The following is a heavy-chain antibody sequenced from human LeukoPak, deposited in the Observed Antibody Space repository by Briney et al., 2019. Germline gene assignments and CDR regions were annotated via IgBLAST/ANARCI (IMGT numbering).Heavy chain of an antibody. CDR3: ARSGGSGSYSTAFDI. J-gene: IGHJ3*02. Sequence: ASVTVSCKASGYTFTSYYMHWVRQAPGQGLEWMGIINPSGGSTSYAQKFQGRVTMTRDTSTSTVYMELSSLRSEDTAVYYCARSGGSGSYSTAFDIWGQGTMVTVSS. D-gene: IGHD1-26*01. V-gene: IGHV1-46*01. CDR2: INPSGGST. CDR1: GYTFTSYY.